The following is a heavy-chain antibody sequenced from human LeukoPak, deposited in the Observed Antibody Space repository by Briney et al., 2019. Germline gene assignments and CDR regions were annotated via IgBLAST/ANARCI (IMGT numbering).Heavy chain of an antibody. CDR3: AVYGSSAGWFDP. D-gene: IGHD6-6*01. Sequence: SETLSLTCAVSGGSISSSNWWSWVRQPPGKGLEWIGEIYHSGSTNYNPSLKSRVTISVDKSKNQFSLKLSSVTAADAAVYYCAVYGSSAGWFDPWGQGTLVTVSP. V-gene: IGHV4-4*02. CDR1: GGSISSSNW. CDR2: IYHSGST. J-gene: IGHJ5*02.